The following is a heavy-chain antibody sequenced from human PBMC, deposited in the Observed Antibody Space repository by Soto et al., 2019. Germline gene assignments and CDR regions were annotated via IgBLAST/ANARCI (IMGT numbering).Heavy chain of an antibody. J-gene: IGHJ5*02. D-gene: IGHD6-13*01. CDR3: EHSDTAAGKGGFDP. Sequence: QITLKESGPTLVKPTQTLTLTCTFSGFSLSTSGVGVGWIRQPPGKALEWLALIYWDDDKRYSPSLKSRLTITKDTPKNQVVLTMTNMDPVDTATYYCEHSDTAAGKGGFDPWGQGTLVTVSS. V-gene: IGHV2-5*02. CDR2: IYWDDDK. CDR1: GFSLSTSGVG.